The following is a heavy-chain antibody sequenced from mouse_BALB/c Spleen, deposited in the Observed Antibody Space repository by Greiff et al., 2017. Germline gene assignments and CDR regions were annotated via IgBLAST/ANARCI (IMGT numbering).Heavy chain of an antibody. V-gene: IGHV5-17*02. J-gene: IGHJ3*01. CDR2: ISSGSSTI. D-gene: IGHD2-3*01. CDR1: GFTFSSFG. CDR3: ASFYDGYSAWFAY. Sequence: EVKVEESGGGLVQPGGSRKLSCAASGFTFSSFGMHWVRQAPEKGLEWVAYISSGSSTIYYADTVKGRFTISRDNPKNTLFLQMTSLRSEDTAMYYCASFYDGYSAWFAYWGQGTLVTVSA.